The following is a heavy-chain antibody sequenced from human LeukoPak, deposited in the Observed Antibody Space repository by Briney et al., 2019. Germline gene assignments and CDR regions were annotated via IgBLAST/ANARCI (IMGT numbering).Heavy chain of an antibody. V-gene: IGHV4-59*01. J-gene: IGHJ6*02. CDR1: GGSTSNYY. D-gene: IGHD3-22*01. CDR2: IYYSGST. Sequence: SETLSLTCTVSGGSTSNYYWSWIWQPPGKGLEWIGYIYYSGSTNYNPSLKSRVTISVDTSKNQFSLNLSTVTAADTAMYYRARDRSPEGYYDSSHWDYYHGMDVWGQGTTVTVSS. CDR3: ARDRSPEGYYDSSHWDYYHGMDV.